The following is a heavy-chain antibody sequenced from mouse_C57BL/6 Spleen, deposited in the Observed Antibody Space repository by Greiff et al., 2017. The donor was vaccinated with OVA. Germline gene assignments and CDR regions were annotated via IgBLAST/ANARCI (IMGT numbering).Heavy chain of an antibody. D-gene: IGHD2-3*01. CDR1: GFTFSSYA. J-gene: IGHJ4*01. CDR2: ISSGGDYI. V-gene: IGHV5-9-1*02. CDR3: TRDLGDGYSYYYAMDY. Sequence: EVKLQESGEGLVKPGGSLKLSCAASGFTFSSYAMSWVRQTPEKRLEWVAYISSGGDYIYYADTVKGRFTISRDNARNTLYLQMSSLKSEDTAMYYCTRDLGDGYSYYYAMDYWGQGTSVTVSS.